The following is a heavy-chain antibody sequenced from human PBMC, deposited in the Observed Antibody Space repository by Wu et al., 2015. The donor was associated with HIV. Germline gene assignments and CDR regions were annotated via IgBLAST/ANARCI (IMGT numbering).Heavy chain of an antibody. CDR1: GFSFIDYY. Sequence: VQLLQSGADMKKPGTTVKVSCRISGFSFIDYYISWVQQAPGKGLEWMGFVDPENGQTMYAAKFQDRVTITADASTDTAYMELRHLTSEDTAMYYCATSLEVSGFDYVGPRDACHRLL. CDR3: ATSLEVSGFDY. V-gene: IGHV1-69-2*01. CDR2: VDPENGQT. D-gene: IGHD1-1*01. J-gene: IGHJ4*03.